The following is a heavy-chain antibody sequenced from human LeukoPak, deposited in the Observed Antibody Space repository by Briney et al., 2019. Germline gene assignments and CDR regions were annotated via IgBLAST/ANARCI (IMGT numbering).Heavy chain of an antibody. CDR1: GFTFSSYG. CDR3: ARVGGSYHFDY. CDR2: IWYDGSNK. V-gene: IGHV3-33*01. D-gene: IGHD1-26*01. Sequence: GGSLRLSCAASGFTFSSYGMHWVRQAPGKGLGWVAVIWYDGSNKYYAHSVKGRFTISRDNSKNTLYLQMNSLRAEDTAVYYCARVGGSYHFDYWGQGTLVTVSS. J-gene: IGHJ4*02.